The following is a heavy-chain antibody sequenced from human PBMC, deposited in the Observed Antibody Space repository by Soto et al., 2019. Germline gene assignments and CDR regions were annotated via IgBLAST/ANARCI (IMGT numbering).Heavy chain of an antibody. Sequence: QVQLVESGGGVVQPGRSLRLSCAASGFTFSSYGMHWVRQAPGKGLEWVAVIWYDGSNKYYADSVKGRFTISRDNSKNTLYLQMNSLRAEDTAVYYCAREDLGATKSLDYWGRGTLVTVSS. CDR2: IWYDGSNK. J-gene: IGHJ4*02. CDR1: GFTFSSYG. CDR3: AREDLGATKSLDY. D-gene: IGHD1-26*01. V-gene: IGHV3-33*01.